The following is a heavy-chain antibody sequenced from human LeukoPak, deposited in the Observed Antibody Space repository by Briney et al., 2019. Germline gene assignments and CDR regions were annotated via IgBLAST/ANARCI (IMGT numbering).Heavy chain of an antibody. CDR1: GVSVSSADYY. CDR3: ARWYYYDSSGYRNLFDY. CDR2: IYYSGST. J-gene: IGHJ4*02. Sequence: PSETLSLTCTVSGVSVSSADYYWSWIRQPPGKGLEWIGYIYYSGSTNYNPSLKSRVTISVDTSKNQFSLKLGSVTAADTAVYYCARWYYYDSSGYRNLFDYWGQGTLVTVSS. D-gene: IGHD3-22*01. V-gene: IGHV4-61*08.